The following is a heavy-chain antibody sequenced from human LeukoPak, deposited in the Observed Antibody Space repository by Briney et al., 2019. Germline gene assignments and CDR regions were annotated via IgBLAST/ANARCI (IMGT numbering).Heavy chain of an antibody. Sequence: SETLSLTCTVSGGSIRSYWSWIRQPAGKGLEWIGRIYGSGSTNYNPSLKSRVTISVDTSKNQFSLKLSSVTAADTAVYYCARVGPAGRDGYNYKYNRRVYYFDYWGQGTLVTVSS. CDR3: ARVGPAGRDGYNYKYNRRVYYFDY. D-gene: IGHD5-24*01. CDR2: IYGSGST. V-gene: IGHV4-4*07. J-gene: IGHJ4*02. CDR1: GGSIRSY.